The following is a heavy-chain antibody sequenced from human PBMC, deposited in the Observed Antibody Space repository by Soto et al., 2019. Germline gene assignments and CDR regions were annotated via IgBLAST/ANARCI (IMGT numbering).Heavy chain of an antibody. CDR1: GADIKPYS. CDR2: IYTSASI. J-gene: IGHJ6*02. V-gene: IGHV4-4*07. Sequence: PSVTLSLTCSVAGADIKPYSWTWIRQPPGKGREWLGRIYTSASINYNPSLKGRVTLSVDTSTNQVSLRLASVTAADTAIYYCARDREAGYNFYYGMDVWGQGTTVTVSS. D-gene: IGHD6-19*01. CDR3: ARDREAGYNFYYGMDV.